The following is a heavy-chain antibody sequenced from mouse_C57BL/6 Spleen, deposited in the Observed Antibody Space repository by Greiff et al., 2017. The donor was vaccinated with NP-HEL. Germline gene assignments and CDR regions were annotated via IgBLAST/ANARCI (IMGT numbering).Heavy chain of an antibody. V-gene: IGHV2-2*01. CDR2: IWSGGST. J-gene: IGHJ4*01. CDR1: GFSLTSYG. CDR3: ARRVGVDYAMDY. Sequence: VQLVESGPGLVQPSQSLSITCTVSGFSLTSYGVHWVRQSPGKGLEWLGVIWSGGSTDYNAAFISRLSISKDNSKSQVFFKMNSLQADDTAIYYCARRVGVDYAMDYWGQGTSVTVSS.